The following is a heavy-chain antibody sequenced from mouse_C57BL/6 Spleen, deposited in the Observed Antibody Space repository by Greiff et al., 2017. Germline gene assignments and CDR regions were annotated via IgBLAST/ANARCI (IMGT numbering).Heavy chain of an antibody. D-gene: IGHD2-3*01. Sequence: VQLQQSGPELVKPGASVKIPCKASGYTFTDYNMDWVKQSHGKSLEWIGDINPNNGGTIYNQKFKGKATLTVDKSSSTAYMELRSLTSEDTAVYYCARFGAIYDGYYWYFDVWGTGTTVTVSS. CDR1: GYTFTDYN. J-gene: IGHJ1*03. CDR3: ARFGAIYDGYYWYFDV. V-gene: IGHV1-18*01. CDR2: INPNNGGT.